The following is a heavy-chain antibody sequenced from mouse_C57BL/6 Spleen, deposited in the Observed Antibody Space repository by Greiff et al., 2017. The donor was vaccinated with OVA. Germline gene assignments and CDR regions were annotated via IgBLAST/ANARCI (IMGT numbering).Heavy chain of an antibody. J-gene: IGHJ2*01. V-gene: IGHV1-54*01. CDR3: ARGGSAGTDFDY. CDR1: GYAFTNYL. D-gene: IGHD4-1*01. Sequence: QVQLKESGAELVRPGTSVKVSCKASGYAFTNYLIEWVKQRPGQGLEWIGVINPGSGGTNYNEKFKGKATLTADKSSSTAYMQLSSLTSEDSAVYFCARGGSAGTDFDYWGQGTTLTVSS. CDR2: INPGSGGT.